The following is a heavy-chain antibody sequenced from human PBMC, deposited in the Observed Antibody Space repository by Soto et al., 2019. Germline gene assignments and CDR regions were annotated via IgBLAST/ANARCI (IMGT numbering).Heavy chain of an antibody. J-gene: IGHJ4*02. CDR3: AKDRKSGSGWYWDY. CDR2: ISASGGTT. CDR1: VFTFSDYA. V-gene: IGHV3-23*01. D-gene: IGHD6-19*01. Sequence: GGSLRLSCAASVFTFSDYAMSWVRQAPGKGLEWVSAISASGGTTYYADSVRGRFTISRDNSKNTLYLQMNSLRAEDTVVYYCAKDRKSGSGWYWDYWGQGTLVTVSS.